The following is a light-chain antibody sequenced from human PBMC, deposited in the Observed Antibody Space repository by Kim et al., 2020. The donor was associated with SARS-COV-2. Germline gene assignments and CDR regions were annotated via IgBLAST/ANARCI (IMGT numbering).Light chain of an antibody. CDR2: NVS. CDR3: SSSTSSNTFV. J-gene: IGLJ1*01. Sequence: GPSITISCTGTSSDVGGYDSVSWYQQHPGKAPKLMICNVSNRPSGVSHRFSGSKSGNTASLTISGLQAEDEADYYCSSSTSSNTFVFGIGTKVTVL. V-gene: IGLV2-14*03. CDR1: SSDVGGYDS.